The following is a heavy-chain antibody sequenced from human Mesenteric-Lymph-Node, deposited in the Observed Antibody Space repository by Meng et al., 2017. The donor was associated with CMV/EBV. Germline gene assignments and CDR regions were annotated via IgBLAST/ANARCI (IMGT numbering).Heavy chain of an antibody. D-gene: IGHD2-2*02. CDR3: ANDIVVVSAAILDYYYDMDV. CDR1: GFTFDSYA. CDR2: ISGSGGST. J-gene: IGHJ6*02. V-gene: IGHV3-23*01. Sequence: GGSLRLSCAASGFTFDSYAMSWVRQAPGKGLEWVSAISGSGGSTYYADSVKGRFTISRDNSKNTLYLQMNSLRAEDTAVYYCANDIVVVSAAILDYYYDMDVWGQGTTVTVSS.